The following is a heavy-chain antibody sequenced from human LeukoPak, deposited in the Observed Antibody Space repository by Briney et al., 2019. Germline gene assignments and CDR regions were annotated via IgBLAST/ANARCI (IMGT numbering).Heavy chain of an antibody. CDR1: GFTFSNYG. V-gene: IGHV3-30*02. Sequence: GGSLRLSCAASGFTFSNYGIHWVRQAPGKGLERVAFIRYDGSDKYYADSVKGRFTISRDSSKNTVYLQMNSLSDEDTAVYYCARSPYRGGSSWTEFDYWGQGTLVTVSS. D-gene: IGHD6-13*01. J-gene: IGHJ4*02. CDR3: ARSPYRGGSSWTEFDY. CDR2: IRYDGSDK.